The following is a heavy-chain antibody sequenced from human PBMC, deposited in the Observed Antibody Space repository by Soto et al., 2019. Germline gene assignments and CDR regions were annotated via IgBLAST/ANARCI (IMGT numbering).Heavy chain of an antibody. Sequence: EVQLVESGGGLVQPGGSLRLSCAASGFTFSTYSMNWVRQAPGKGLEWVSYISSSSSTIYYADSVKGRFTVSRDNAKNSLYLQMNSLRDEDTAVYYCAREESYYDSSGYDYYFDYWGQGTLVTVSS. J-gene: IGHJ4*02. V-gene: IGHV3-48*02. CDR2: ISSSSSTI. CDR1: GFTFSTYS. CDR3: AREESYYDSSGYDYYFDY. D-gene: IGHD3-22*01.